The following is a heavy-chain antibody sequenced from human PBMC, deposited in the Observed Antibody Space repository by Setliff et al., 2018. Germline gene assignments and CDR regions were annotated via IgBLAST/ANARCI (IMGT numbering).Heavy chain of an antibody. Sequence: ASVKVSCKASGYTFSSYGINWVRQAPGQGLEWMGTINPNDGYTIYAPAFQGRVAMTTDTSTGTAYMELSGLTSADTAIYYCIVNMVRPVTGLDSWGPGTLVTVSS. CDR2: INPNDGYT. J-gene: IGHJ4*02. CDR3: IVNMVRPVTGLDS. D-gene: IGHD2-15*01. CDR1: GYTFSSYG. V-gene: IGHV1-18*01.